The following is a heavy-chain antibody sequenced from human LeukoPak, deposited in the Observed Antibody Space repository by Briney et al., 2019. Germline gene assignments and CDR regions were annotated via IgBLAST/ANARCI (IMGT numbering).Heavy chain of an antibody. CDR3: ARHSLWEFWASRYYYYMDV. CDR2: IYPGDSDT. D-gene: IGHD3-16*01. V-gene: IGHV5-51*01. Sequence: GESLKISGKGSGYSFTSYWIGWVCQMPGKGLEWMGIIYPGDSDTRYSPSFQGQVTISADKSISTAYLQWSSLKASDTAMYYCARHSLWEFWASRYYYYMDVWGKGTTVTVSS. J-gene: IGHJ6*03. CDR1: GYSFTSYW.